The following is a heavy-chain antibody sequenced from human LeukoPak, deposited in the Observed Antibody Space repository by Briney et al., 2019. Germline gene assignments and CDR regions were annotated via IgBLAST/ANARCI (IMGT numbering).Heavy chain of an antibody. CDR2: IWYDGSNK. CDR3: ASKSSPTGGY. CDR1: GFTFSDYG. D-gene: IGHD2-2*01. V-gene: IGHV3-33*01. J-gene: IGHJ4*02. Sequence: GGSLRLSCAASGFTFSDYGMHWVRQAPGKGLEWVSNIWYDGSNKFYADSVKGRFTICRDNSKNMLYLQMNSLRAEDTAVYYCASKSSPTGGYWGQGTLVTVSS.